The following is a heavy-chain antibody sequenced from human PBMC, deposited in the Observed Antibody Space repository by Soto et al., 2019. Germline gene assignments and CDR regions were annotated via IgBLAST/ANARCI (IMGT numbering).Heavy chain of an antibody. D-gene: IGHD6-19*01. V-gene: IGHV1-46*01. CDR1: GYTFTSYY. J-gene: IGHJ3*02. CDR3: ATRGKQWLDAFDI. CDR2: INPSGGST. Sequence: ASVKVSCKASGYTFTSYYMHWVRQAPGQGLEWMGIINPSGGSTSYAQKFQGRVTMTRDTSTDTAYMELSSLRSEDTAVYYCATRGKQWLDAFDIWGQGTMVTVSS.